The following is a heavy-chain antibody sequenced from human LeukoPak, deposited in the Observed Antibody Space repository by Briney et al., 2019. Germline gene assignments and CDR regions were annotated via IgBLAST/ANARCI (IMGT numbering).Heavy chain of an antibody. D-gene: IGHD3-22*01. CDR2: INPNSGGT. CDR1: GYTFTGYY. CDR3: ARDRGAYDSGVFDP. V-gene: IGHV1-2*02. J-gene: IGHJ5*02. Sequence: RASVKVSCKASGYTFTGYYMHWVRQAPGQGLEWMGWINPNSGGTNYAQKLQGRVTMTTDTSTSTAYMELRSLRSDDTAVYYCARDRGAYDSGVFDPWGQGTLVTVSS.